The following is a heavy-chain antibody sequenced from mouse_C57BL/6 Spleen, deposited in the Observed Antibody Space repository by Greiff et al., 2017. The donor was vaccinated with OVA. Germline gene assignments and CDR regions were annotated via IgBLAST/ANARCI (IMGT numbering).Heavy chain of an antibody. Sequence: QVQLKQPGAELVKPGASVKMSCKASGYTFTSYWITWVKQRPGQGLEWIGDIYPGSGSTNYNEKFKSKATLTVDTSSSTAYMQLSSLTSEDSAVYYCAREYYGSSSWYFDVWGTGTTVTVSS. V-gene: IGHV1-55*01. D-gene: IGHD1-1*01. J-gene: IGHJ1*03. CDR2: IYPGSGST. CDR1: GYTFTSYW. CDR3: AREYYGSSSWYFDV.